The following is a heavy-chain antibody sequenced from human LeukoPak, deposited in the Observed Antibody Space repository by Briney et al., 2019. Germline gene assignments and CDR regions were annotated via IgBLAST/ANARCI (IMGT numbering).Heavy chain of an antibody. D-gene: IGHD4-23*01. J-gene: IGHJ4*02. Sequence: PSETLSLICAVYGGSFSGYYWSWIRQPPGKGLEWIGEINHSGSTNYNPSLKSRVTISVDTSKNQFSLKLSSVTAADTAVYYCARGPMVVRDWGQGTLVTVSS. V-gene: IGHV4-34*01. CDR3: ARGPMVVRD. CDR2: INHSGST. CDR1: GGSFSGYY.